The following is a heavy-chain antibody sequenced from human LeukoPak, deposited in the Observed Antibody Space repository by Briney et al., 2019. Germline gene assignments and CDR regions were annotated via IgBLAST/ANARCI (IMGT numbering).Heavy chain of an antibody. CDR3: ARGSYDFWSGYQTDYYYMDV. J-gene: IGHJ6*03. V-gene: IGHV1-8*03. D-gene: IGHD3-3*01. CDR1: GYTFTSYD. CDR2: MNPNSGNT. Sequence: ASVKVSCKASGYTFTSYDINWVRQATGQGLEWMGWMNPNSGNTGYAPKFQGRVTITRNTSISTAYMELSSLRSEDTAVYYCARGSYDFWSGYQTDYYYMDVWGKGTTVTVSS.